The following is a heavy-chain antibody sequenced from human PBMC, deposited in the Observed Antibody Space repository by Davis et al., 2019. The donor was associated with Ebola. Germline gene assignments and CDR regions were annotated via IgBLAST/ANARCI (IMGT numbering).Heavy chain of an antibody. D-gene: IGHD2-8*01. Sequence: PGGSLRLSCAASGFTFSSYAMHWVRQAPGKGLEWVAVISYDGSNKYYADSVKGRFTISRDNSNNTLYLQVNSLRAEDTAVYYCARPVALLSMQPWYFDLWGRGTLVTVSS. CDR2: ISYDGSNK. CDR3: ARPVALLSMQPWYFDL. J-gene: IGHJ2*01. V-gene: IGHV3-30-3*01. CDR1: GFTFSSYA.